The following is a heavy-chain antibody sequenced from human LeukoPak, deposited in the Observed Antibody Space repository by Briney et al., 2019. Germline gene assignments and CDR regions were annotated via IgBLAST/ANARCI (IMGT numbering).Heavy chain of an antibody. CDR1: GYTFTGYY. Sequence: ASVKVSCKASGYTFTGYYMHWVRQAPGQGLEWMGWINPNSGDTNYAQKFQGRVTMARDTSISTAYMELSRLRSDDTAVYYCARVRVLRLSFDYWGQGTLVTVSS. D-gene: IGHD3-3*01. CDR3: ARVRVLRLSFDY. J-gene: IGHJ4*02. V-gene: IGHV1-2*02. CDR2: INPNSGDT.